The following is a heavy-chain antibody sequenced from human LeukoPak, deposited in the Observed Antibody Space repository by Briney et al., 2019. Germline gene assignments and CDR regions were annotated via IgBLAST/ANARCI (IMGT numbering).Heavy chain of an antibody. D-gene: IGHD6-19*01. CDR3: ARDSSGWYNWFDP. CDR1: GGSISSYS. J-gene: IGHJ5*02. Sequence: TSETLSLSCTVSGGSISSYSWSWIRQPPGKGLEWIGYIYHSGSTNYNPSLKSRVTISVDTSKNQFSLKLSSVTAADTAVYYCARDSSGWYNWFDPWGQGTLVTVSS. V-gene: IGHV4-59*12. CDR2: IYHSGST.